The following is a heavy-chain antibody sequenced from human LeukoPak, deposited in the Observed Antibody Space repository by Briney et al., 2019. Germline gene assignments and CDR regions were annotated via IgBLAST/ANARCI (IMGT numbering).Heavy chain of an antibody. CDR3: ARDGGWHAFDI. V-gene: IGHV3-48*02. Sequence: GGSLRLSCAASGFTFSSYSINWVRQAPGKGLEWVSYISSTSTTVYYADSVKGRFTISRDNAKNSLYLQMNSLRDDDTAVYYCARDGGWHAFDIWGQGTMVTVSS. CDR2: ISSTSTTV. J-gene: IGHJ3*02. D-gene: IGHD2-15*01. CDR1: GFTFSSYS.